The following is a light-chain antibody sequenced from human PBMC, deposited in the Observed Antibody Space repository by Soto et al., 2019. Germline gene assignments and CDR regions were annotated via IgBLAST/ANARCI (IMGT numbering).Light chain of an antibody. CDR3: QPYNNPPIT. CDR2: DTS. V-gene: IGKV3-15*01. CDR1: QGVGDT. J-gene: IGKJ4*01. Sequence: EVVMRRAPATLSVSPGESATLSCRARQGVGDTLAWYQHQPGQTPRLLIYDTSTRATGVPTRCSGSTSAAESPPTINRLQSEDSVVYYHQPYNNPPITFGGGTKVDIK.